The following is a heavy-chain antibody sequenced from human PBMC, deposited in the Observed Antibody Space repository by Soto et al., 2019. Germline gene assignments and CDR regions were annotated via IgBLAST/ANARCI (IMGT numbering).Heavy chain of an antibody. Sequence: SETLSLTCAVYGGSFSGYYWSWIRQPPGKGLEWIGEINHSGSTNYNPSLKSRVTISVDTSKNQFSLKLSSVTAADTAVYYCARTIAVPWVRRKSFDYWGQGTLVTVSS. CDR3: ARTIAVPWVRRKSFDY. CDR1: GGSFSGYY. CDR2: INHSGST. D-gene: IGHD6-19*01. V-gene: IGHV4-34*01. J-gene: IGHJ4*02.